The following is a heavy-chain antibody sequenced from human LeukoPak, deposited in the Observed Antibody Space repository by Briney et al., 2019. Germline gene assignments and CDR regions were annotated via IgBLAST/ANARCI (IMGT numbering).Heavy chain of an antibody. V-gene: IGHV3-21*01. J-gene: IGHJ6*03. CDR2: ISSSSSYI. CDR3: AREILVSPRTGHYYYMDV. CDR1: GFTFSSYS. Sequence: GGSLRLSCAASGFTFSSYSMNWVRQAPGKGLEWVSSISSSSSYIYYADSVKGRFTISRDNAKNSLYLQMNSLRAEDTAVYYCAREILVSPRTGHYYYMDVWGKGTTVSVSS. D-gene: IGHD1-14*01.